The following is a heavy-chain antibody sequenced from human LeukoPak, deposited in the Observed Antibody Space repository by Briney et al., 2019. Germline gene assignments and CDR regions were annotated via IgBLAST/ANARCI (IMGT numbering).Heavy chain of an antibody. CDR3: ARGDIVVVPAASSLDY. Sequence: PGGSLRLSCAASGFTFSSYAMSWVRQAPGKGLEWVSAISGSGGSTYYADSVKGRFTISRDNAKNTLYLQMNSLRAEDTAVYYCARGDIVVVPAASSLDYWGQGTLVTVSS. V-gene: IGHV3-23*01. CDR2: ISGSGGST. D-gene: IGHD2-2*01. J-gene: IGHJ4*02. CDR1: GFTFSSYA.